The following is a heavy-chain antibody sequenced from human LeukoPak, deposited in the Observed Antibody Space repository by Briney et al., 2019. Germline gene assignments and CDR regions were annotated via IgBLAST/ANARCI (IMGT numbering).Heavy chain of an antibody. CDR2: INHSGST. CDR3: ATTRPVGLYGSGSYR. D-gene: IGHD3-10*01. CDR1: GGSFSGYY. J-gene: IGHJ4*02. Sequence: SETLSLTCAVYGGSFSGYYWSWIRQPPGKGLEWIGEINHSGSTNYNPSLKSRVTISVDTSKNRFSLKLSSVTAADTAVYYCATTRPVGLYGSGSYRWGQGTLVTVSS. V-gene: IGHV4-34*01.